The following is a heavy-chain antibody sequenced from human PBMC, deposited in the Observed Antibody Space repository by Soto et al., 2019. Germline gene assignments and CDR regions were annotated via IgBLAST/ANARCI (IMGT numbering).Heavy chain of an antibody. Sequence: SETLSLTCAVYGWSFCGYYWSWIRQPPGKGLEWIGEINHSGSTNYNPSLKSRVTISVDTSKNQFSLKLSSVTAADTAVYYCARGMLPRYSYVDYWGQGTLVTVSS. CDR1: GWSFCGYY. D-gene: IGHD5-18*01. CDR2: INHSGST. V-gene: IGHV4-34*01. J-gene: IGHJ4*02. CDR3: ARGMLPRYSYVDY.